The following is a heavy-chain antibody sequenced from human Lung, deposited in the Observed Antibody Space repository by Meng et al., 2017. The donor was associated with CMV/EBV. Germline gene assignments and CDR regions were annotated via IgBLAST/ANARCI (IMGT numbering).Heavy chain of an antibody. CDR2: IYPGDSDT. CDR3: ARTVKYYYDRSGPDP. J-gene: IGHJ5*02. D-gene: IGHD3-22*01. CDR1: GYSFTSYW. V-gene: IGHV5-51*01. Sequence: GEXXTISCKGSGYSFTSYWIGWVRQMPGKGLEWMGIIYPGDSDTRYSPSLQGQVTISADKSNSTAYLQWSSLKASDTAMYYCARTVKYYYDRSGPDPWGQGTXVTVSS.